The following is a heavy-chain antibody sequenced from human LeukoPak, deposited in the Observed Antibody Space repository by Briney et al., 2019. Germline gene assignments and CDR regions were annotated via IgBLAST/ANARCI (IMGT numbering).Heavy chain of an antibody. CDR2: ISYDGSNK. D-gene: IGHD1-1*01. CDR1: GFTFSSYA. J-gene: IGHJ4*02. CDR3: AKGAKLESHFDY. Sequence: GRSLRLSCAASGFTFSSYAMHWVRQAPGKGLEWVAVISYDGSNKYYADSVKGRFTISRDNSKRTLWLQMNSLTIEDTAVYYCAKGAKLESHFDYWGQGTLVTVSS. V-gene: IGHV3-30-3*01.